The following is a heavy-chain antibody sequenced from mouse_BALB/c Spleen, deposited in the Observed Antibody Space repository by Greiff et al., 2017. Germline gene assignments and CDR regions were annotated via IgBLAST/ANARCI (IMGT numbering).Heavy chain of an antibody. J-gene: IGHJ3*01. CDR2: IDPSDSYT. CDR3: ARSARAPWFAY. Sequence: VKLQQPGAELVKPGASVKLSCKASGYTFTSYWMHWVKQRPGQGLEWIGEIDPSDSYTNYNQKFKGKATLTVDKSSSTAYMQLSSLTSEDSAVYYCARSARAPWFAYWGQGTLVTVSA. D-gene: IGHD3-1*01. V-gene: IGHV1-69*02. CDR1: GYTFTSYW.